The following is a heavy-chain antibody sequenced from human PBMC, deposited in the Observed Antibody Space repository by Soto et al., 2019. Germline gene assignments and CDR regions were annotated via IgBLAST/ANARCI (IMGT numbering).Heavy chain of an antibody. J-gene: IGHJ6*02. CDR3: AKGGIAVAGNKLYYYYGMDV. CDR2: ISGSGGST. Sequence: GGSLRLSCAASGFTFSSYAMSWVRQAPGKGLEWVSAISGSGGSTYYADSVKGRSTISRDNSKNTLYLQMNSLRAEDTAVYYCAKGGIAVAGNKLYYYYGMDVWGQGTTVTVSS. D-gene: IGHD6-19*01. CDR1: GFTFSSYA. V-gene: IGHV3-23*01.